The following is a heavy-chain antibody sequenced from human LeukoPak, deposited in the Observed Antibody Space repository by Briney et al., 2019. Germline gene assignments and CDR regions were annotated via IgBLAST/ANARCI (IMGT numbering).Heavy chain of an antibody. CDR3: ATDHRTIYGVVFPDY. V-gene: IGHV3-15*01. Sequence: WILHPPRKCLEWVGRINYKTNGGTADYAAPVKGRFTISRDDSKDTLYLQMNSLTTEDTGVYYCATDHRTIYGVVFPDYWGQGTLVTVSS. CDR2: INYKTNGGTA. J-gene: IGHJ4*02. D-gene: IGHD3-3*01.